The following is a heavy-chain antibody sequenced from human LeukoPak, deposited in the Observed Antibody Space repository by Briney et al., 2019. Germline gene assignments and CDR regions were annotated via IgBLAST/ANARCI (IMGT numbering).Heavy chain of an antibody. V-gene: IGHV3-74*01. D-gene: IGHD1-7*01. CDR1: GFTFSSEW. CDR3: ARSRTTSMDV. J-gene: IGHJ6*02. Sequence: GGSLRLSCAASGFTFSSEWMHWVRQAPGRGLVWISHINSNGRSTNYGDSVKGRFTVSRDNAKNTLYLQMNSLRAEDTAVYYCARSRTTSMDVWGQGTTVTVSS. CDR2: INSNGRST.